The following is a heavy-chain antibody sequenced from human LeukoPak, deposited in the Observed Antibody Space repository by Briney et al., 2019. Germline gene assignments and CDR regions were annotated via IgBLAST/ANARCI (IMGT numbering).Heavy chain of an antibody. CDR2: IRSGGAR. CDR3: AVDTPVIDAQIDY. Sequence: GGSLRLSCAASGFTFSSYAMSWVRQAPGKGLEWLGRIRSGGAREYAAPAQGRFTISRDDSRNTVYLEMNNLDTDDTAVYFCAVDTPVIDAQIDYWGEGTLVTVS. D-gene: IGHD3-16*02. CDR1: GFTFSSYA. J-gene: IGHJ4*02. V-gene: IGHV3-15*01.